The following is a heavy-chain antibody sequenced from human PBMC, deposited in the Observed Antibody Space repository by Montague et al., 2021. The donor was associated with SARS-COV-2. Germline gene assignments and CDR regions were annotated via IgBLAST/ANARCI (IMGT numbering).Heavy chain of an antibody. Sequence: SETLSLTCIVSGDSMSGYYWSWIRQPPGKGLEWIGYIHDSGSTNYNPSLKSRVTISVDTSKNQFSLKLSSVTAADTAVYYCARRSLGYCSGGSCYSAFDPWGQGTLVTVSS. CDR1: GDSMSGYY. CDR2: IHDSGST. CDR3: ARRSLGYCSGGSCYSAFDP. J-gene: IGHJ5*02. D-gene: IGHD2-15*01. V-gene: IGHV4-59*13.